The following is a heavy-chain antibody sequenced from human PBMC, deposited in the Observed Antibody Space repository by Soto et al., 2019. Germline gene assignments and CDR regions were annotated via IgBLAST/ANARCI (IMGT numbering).Heavy chain of an antibody. CDR3: AKGGLASTAYYFDY. J-gene: IGHJ4*02. D-gene: IGHD1-26*01. CDR2: ISGSGGST. CDR1: GFTFSSYA. Sequence: GGSLRLSCAASGFTFSSYAMSWVRQAPGKGLEWVSAISGSGGSTYYADSVKGRFTISRDNSKNTLYLQMNSLRAEDTTVYYCAKGGLASTAYYFDYWGQGTLVTVSS. V-gene: IGHV3-23*01.